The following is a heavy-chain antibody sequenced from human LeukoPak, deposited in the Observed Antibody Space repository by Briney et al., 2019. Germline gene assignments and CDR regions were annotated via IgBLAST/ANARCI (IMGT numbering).Heavy chain of an antibody. CDR1: GGSFSGYY. CDR3: ARASYSGSYYWFDP. D-gene: IGHD1-26*01. V-gene: IGHV4-34*01. Sequence: PSETLSLTCAVYGGSFSGYYWSWIRQPPGEGLEWIGEINHSGSTNYNPSLKSRVTISVDTSKNQFSLKLSSVTAADTAVYYCARASYSGSYYWFDPWGQGTLVTVSS. CDR2: INHSGST. J-gene: IGHJ5*02.